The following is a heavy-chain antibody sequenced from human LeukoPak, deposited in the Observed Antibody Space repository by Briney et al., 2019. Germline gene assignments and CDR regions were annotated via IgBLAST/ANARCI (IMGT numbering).Heavy chain of an antibody. J-gene: IGHJ3*02. V-gene: IGHV3-64*01. D-gene: IGHD2-2*01. CDR2: ISSNGGST. CDR3: AMSVVVPAARGQGAFDI. Sequence: PGGSLRLSCAASGFTFSSYAMHWVRQAPGKGLEYVSAISSNGGSTYYANSVKGRFTISRDNSKNTLYLQMGSLRAEDMAVYYCAMSVVVPAARGQGAFDIWGQGTMVTVSS. CDR1: GFTFSSYA.